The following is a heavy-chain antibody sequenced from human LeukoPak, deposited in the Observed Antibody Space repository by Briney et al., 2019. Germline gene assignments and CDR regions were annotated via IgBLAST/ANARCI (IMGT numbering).Heavy chain of an antibody. CDR1: GYTFTGYY. CDR2: INPNSGGT. CDR3: ASEPYYYDSSGYYNDY. D-gene: IGHD3-22*01. J-gene: IGHJ4*02. Sequence: ASVKVSCKASGYTFTGYYMHWVRQAPGQGLECMGWINPNSGGTNYAQKFQGRVTMTRDTSISTAYMELSRLRSDVTAVYYCASEPYYYDSSGYYNDYWGQGTLVTVSS. V-gene: IGHV1-2*02.